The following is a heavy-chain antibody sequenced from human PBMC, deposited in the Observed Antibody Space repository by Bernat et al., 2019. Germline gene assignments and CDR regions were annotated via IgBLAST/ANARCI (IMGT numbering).Heavy chain of an antibody. D-gene: IGHD3-3*01. CDR2: ISNDGSNR. J-gene: IGHJ4*02. Sequence: QVQLVESGGGVVQPGRSLRLSCAASGFTFNSYAMHWVRQAPGKGLDWVAFISNDGSNRYYADSVKGRVTISRDNSKSTLYLQMNSLRAEDTAMYYCARDKGIFGVLSPFDYWGQGTLVTVSS. V-gene: IGHV3-30*01. CDR3: ARDKGIFGVLSPFDY. CDR1: GFTFNSYA.